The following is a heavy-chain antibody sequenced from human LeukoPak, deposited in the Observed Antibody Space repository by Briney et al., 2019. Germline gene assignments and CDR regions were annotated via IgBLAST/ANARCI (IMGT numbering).Heavy chain of an antibody. Sequence: GSLRLSCAASGFTFSNYWMSWVRQAPGKGLEWVANIKQDGSVKYYMDSVKGRFTISRDNAKNSVYLQMDSPRAEDTAVYCCARIGYRSSSFDYWGQGTLVTVSS. CDR3: ARIGYRSSSFDY. D-gene: IGHD6-6*01. J-gene: IGHJ4*02. V-gene: IGHV3-7*01. CDR1: GFTFSNYW. CDR2: IKQDGSVK.